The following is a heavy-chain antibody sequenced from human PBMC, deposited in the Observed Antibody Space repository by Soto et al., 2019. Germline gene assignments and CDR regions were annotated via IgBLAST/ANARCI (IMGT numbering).Heavy chain of an antibody. Sequence: PGGSLRLSCAASGFTFSSYGMHWVRQAPGKGLEWVAVISYDGSNKYYADSVKGRFTISRDNSKNTLYLQMNSLRAEDTAVYYCAKDRGIAPSYYHGMDVWGQGTTVTVSS. CDR2: ISYDGSNK. V-gene: IGHV3-30*18. CDR1: GFTFSSYG. J-gene: IGHJ6*02. D-gene: IGHD1-26*01. CDR3: AKDRGIAPSYYHGMDV.